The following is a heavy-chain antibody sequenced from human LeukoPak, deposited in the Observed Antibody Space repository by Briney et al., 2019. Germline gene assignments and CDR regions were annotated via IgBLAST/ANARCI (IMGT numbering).Heavy chain of an antibody. V-gene: IGHV3-30-3*01. D-gene: IGHD3-22*01. CDR1: GFTFSSYA. J-gene: IGHJ4*02. CDR2: ISYDGSNK. CDR3: AKDVYNYYDSSGYYS. Sequence: GRSLRLSCAASGFTFSSYAMHWVRQAPGKGLEWVAVISYDGSNKYYADSVKGRFTISRDNAKNSLYLQMNSLRAEDTALYYCAKDVYNYYDSSGYYSWGQGTLVTVSS.